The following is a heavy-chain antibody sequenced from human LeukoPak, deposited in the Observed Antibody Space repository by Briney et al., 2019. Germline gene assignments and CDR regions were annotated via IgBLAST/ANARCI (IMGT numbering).Heavy chain of an antibody. CDR2: ISYDGSNK. CDR3: ARDQGPSPSGIAVAIDY. Sequence: GRSLRLSCAASGFTFSSYAMHWFRQAPGKGLEWVAVISYDGSNKYYADSVKGRFTISRDNSKNTLYLQMNSLRAEDTAVYYCARDQGPSPSGIAVAIDYWGQGTLVTVSS. V-gene: IGHV3-30*04. CDR1: GFTFSSYA. D-gene: IGHD6-19*01. J-gene: IGHJ4*02.